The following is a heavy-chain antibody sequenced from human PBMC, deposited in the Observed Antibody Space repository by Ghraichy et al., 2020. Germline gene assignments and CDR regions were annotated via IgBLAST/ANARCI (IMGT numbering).Heavy chain of an antibody. J-gene: IGHJ3*02. D-gene: IGHD3/OR15-3a*01. CDR3: AREGTGRSAAFDI. V-gene: IGHV1-3*01. CDR1: GYTFTSYA. CDR2: INAGNGNT. Sequence: ASVKVSCKASGYTFTSYAMHWVRQAPGQRLEWMGWINAGNGNTKYSQKFQDRVTITRDTSASTAYMELSSLRSEDTAVYYCAREGTGRSAAFDIWGQGTMVTVSS.